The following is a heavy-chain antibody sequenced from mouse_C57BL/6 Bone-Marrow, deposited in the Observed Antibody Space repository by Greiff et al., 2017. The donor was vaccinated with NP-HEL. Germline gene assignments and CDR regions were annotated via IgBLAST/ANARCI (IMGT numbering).Heavy chain of an antibody. CDR1: GFTFSSYG. V-gene: IGHV5-6*01. D-gene: IGHD3-3*01. J-gene: IGHJ4*01. Sequence: EVQVVESGGDLVKPGGSLKLSCAASGFTFSSYGMSWVRQTPDKRLEWVATISSGGSYTYYPDSVKGRFTISRDNAKNTLYLQMSSLKSEDTAMYYCARGLDYWGQGTSVTVSS. CDR2: ISSGGSYT. CDR3: ARGLDY.